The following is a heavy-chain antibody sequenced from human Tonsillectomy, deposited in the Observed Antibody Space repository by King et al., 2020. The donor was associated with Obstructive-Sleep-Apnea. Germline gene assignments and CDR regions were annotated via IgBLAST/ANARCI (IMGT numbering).Heavy chain of an antibody. CDR1: GGSISSGGYY. J-gene: IGHJ3*01. D-gene: IGHD1-14*01. CDR2: IHYSGIT. V-gene: IGHV4-31*03. Sequence: VQLQESGPGLVKPSQTLSLTCTVSGGSISSGGYYWSWIRQHPGKGLEWIGNIHYSGITYYNPSLRSRVTISLDTSKNQFSLKLTSVTAADTAIYYCAGARRDGVRPTGDAFDVWGQGTRVTVSS. CDR3: AGARRDGVRPTGDAFDV.